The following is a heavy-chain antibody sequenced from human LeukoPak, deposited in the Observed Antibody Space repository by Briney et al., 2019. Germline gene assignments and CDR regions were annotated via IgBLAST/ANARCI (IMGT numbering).Heavy chain of an antibody. CDR1: SGSFSGYY. CDR2: INHSGST. D-gene: IGHD1-1*01. J-gene: IGHJ4*02. Sequence: SETLSLTCAVYSGSFSGYYWSWIRQPPGKGLEWIGEINHSGSTNYNPSLKSRVTISVDTSKNQFSLKLSSVTAADTAVYYCARVKTGNKFDYWGQGILVTVSS. CDR3: ARVKTGNKFDY. V-gene: IGHV4-34*01.